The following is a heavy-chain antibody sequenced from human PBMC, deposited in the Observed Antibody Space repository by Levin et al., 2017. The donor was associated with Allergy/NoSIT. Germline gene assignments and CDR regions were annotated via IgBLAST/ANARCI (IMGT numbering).Heavy chain of an antibody. V-gene: IGHV2-5*02. Sequence: SGPTLVKPTQTLTLTCTFSGFSLSTSGVGVGWIRQPPGKALEWLALIYWDDDKRYSPSLKSRLTITKDTSKNQVVLTMTNMDPVDTATYYCAHNAPVRANYYDYGMDGWGQGTTVTVSS. D-gene: IGHD3-16*02. CDR2: IYWDDDK. J-gene: IGHJ6*02. CDR1: GFSLSTSGVG. CDR3: AHNAPVRANYYDYGMDG.